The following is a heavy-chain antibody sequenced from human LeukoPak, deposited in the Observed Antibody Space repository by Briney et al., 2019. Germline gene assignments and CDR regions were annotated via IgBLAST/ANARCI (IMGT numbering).Heavy chain of an antibody. J-gene: IGHJ3*02. V-gene: IGHV4-34*01. CDR1: GGSFSGYY. CDR2: INHSGST. CDR3: ARVPLVNTLDAFDI. Sequence: SETLPLTCAVYGGSFSGYYWSWIRQPPGKGLEWIGEINHSGSTNYNPSLKSRVTISVDTSKNQFSLKLSSVTAADTAVYYCARVPLVNTLDAFDIWGQGTMVTVSS.